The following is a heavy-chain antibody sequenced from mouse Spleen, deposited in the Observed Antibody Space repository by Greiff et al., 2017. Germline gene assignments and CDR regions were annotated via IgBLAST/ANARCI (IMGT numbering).Heavy chain of an antibody. CDR1: GYAFSSYW. CDR2: IYPGDGDT. CDR3: ARGYGNYEAY. Sequence: QVQLQQPGAELVRPGSSVKISCKASGYAFSSYWMNWVKQRPGQGLEWIGQIYPGDGDTNYNGKFKGKATLTADKSSSTAYMQLSSLTSEDSAVYFCARGYGNYEAYWGQGTLVTVSA. V-gene: IGHV1-80*01. D-gene: IGHD2-1*01. J-gene: IGHJ3*01.